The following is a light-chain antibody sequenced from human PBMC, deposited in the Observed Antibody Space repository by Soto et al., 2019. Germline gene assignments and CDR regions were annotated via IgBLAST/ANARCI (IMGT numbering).Light chain of an antibody. CDR3: QQYGNSPRT. Sequence: EIVLTQSPGTPSLSPGERGTLSCRASQSVSSSYLAWYQQKPGQAPRLLIYGASSRATGIPDRFRGSGSGTDFTLTISRLEPEDFAVYYCQQYGNSPRTFGQGTKVDIK. V-gene: IGKV3-20*01. CDR1: QSVSSSY. J-gene: IGKJ1*01. CDR2: GAS.